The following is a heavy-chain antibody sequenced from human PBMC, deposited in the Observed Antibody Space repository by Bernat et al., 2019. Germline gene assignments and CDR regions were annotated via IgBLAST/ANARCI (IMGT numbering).Heavy chain of an antibody. CDR2: IKNTGRDT. D-gene: IGHD2-15*01. V-gene: IGHV3-23*01. J-gene: IGHJ4*02. Sequence: EVLLLESGGGWVQPGGSLRLSCAASGFTFTNYAMSWVRQAPGKGLEWVSGIKNTGRDTYYADSVKGRFTISRDNSQNTLYLQMSKLRAEDTAVYYCAKEQTEVVKPAFDYWGRGTLVTVS. CDR3: AKEQTEVVKPAFDY. CDR1: GFTFTNYA.